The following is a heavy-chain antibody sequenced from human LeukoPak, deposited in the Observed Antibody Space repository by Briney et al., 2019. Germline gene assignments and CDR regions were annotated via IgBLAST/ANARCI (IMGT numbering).Heavy chain of an antibody. J-gene: IGHJ3*02. D-gene: IGHD3-10*01. V-gene: IGHV4-34*01. CDR1: GGSFSGYY. CDR3: ARDLSDYYGSRSYRPIDAFDI. CDR2: INHSGSP. Sequence: SETLSLTCAVYGGSFSGYYWSWIRQPPGKGLEWIGEINHSGSPNYNPSLKSRVTISIDTSKNQFSLKLSPVTAADTAVYYCARDLSDYYGSRSYRPIDAFDIWGQGTMVTVSS.